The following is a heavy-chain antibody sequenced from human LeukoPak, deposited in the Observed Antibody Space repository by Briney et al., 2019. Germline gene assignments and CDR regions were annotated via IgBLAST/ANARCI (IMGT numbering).Heavy chain of an antibody. Sequence: GGSLRLSCAASGFIFTNYAMSWVRQAPGKGLEWVSGITSGGDTFYSDSVKGRFTISRDNAKNSLYLQMNSLRAEDTAVYYCARGDYVWGSYYDYWGQGTLVTVSS. CDR2: ITSGGDT. CDR1: GFIFTNYA. V-gene: IGHV3-69-1*02. J-gene: IGHJ4*02. D-gene: IGHD3-16*01. CDR3: ARGDYVWGSYYDY.